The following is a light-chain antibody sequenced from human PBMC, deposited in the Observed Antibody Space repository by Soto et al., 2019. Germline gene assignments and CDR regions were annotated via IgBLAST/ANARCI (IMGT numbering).Light chain of an antibody. CDR2: EGS. Sequence: QSVLTQPASVSGSPGQSITISCTGTSSDVGSYNLVSWYQQHPGKAPKLMIYEGSKRPSGVSNRFSGSKSGNTASLTISGRQAEDEADHYCCSYAGSSTFGVFGGGTKLTVI. CDR3: CSYAGSSTFGV. CDR1: SSDVGSYNL. V-gene: IGLV2-23*03. J-gene: IGLJ2*01.